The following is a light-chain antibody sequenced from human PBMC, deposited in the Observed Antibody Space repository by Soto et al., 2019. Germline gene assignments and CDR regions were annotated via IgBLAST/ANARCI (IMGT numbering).Light chain of an antibody. CDR1: SSNIGSNT. V-gene: IGLV1-44*01. CDR2: SNN. Sequence: QSVLTQPPSAVGTPGQTVTISCSGSSSNIGSNTVNWYQQVPGTAPKLLIYSNNLRPSGVPDRFSGSKSGTSAYLAITGLQSEDEGDYYCAAWDDSLNGVFGGGTKVTVL. CDR3: AAWDDSLNGV. J-gene: IGLJ3*02.